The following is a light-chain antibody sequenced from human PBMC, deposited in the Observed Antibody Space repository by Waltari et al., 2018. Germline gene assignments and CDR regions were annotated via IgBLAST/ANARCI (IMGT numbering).Light chain of an antibody. CDR3: QTGGHGTWV. J-gene: IGLJ3*02. Sequence: QLVLTQSPSVSASLGASVKLTCTLSSGHSSNVIAWLHQQPEKGPRYWMKVNSDGSHSKGDEIPDRFSGSRSGAGRYLTISSVQPEDEADYYCQTGGHGTWVFGGGTKLTVL. CDR2: VNSDGSH. V-gene: IGLV4-69*01. CDR1: SGHSSNV.